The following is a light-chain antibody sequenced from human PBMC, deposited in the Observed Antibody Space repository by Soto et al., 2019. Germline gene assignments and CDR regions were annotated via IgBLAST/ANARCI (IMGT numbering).Light chain of an antibody. V-gene: IGKV1-5*01. CDR3: QQYNSYPVT. CDR1: QSISSW. J-gene: IGKJ1*01. CDR2: DAS. Sequence: DIQMTQSPSTLSASVGDRVTITCRASQSISSWLAWYQQKPGKAPKLLIYDASGLESGVPSRFSGSGSGTEFTLTISSLQPDDFATYYCQQYNSYPVTFGQGTKVEIK.